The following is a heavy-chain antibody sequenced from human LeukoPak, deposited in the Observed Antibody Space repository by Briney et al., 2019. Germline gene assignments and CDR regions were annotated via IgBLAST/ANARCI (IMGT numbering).Heavy chain of an antibody. Sequence: SETLSLTCTVSGGSISSGDYYWSWIRQPPGKGLEWIGYIYYGGSTYYNPSLKSRVTISVDTSKNQFSLKLSSVTAADTAVYYCARASLYGDYELYYFDYWGQGTLVTVSS. J-gene: IGHJ4*02. D-gene: IGHD4-17*01. V-gene: IGHV4-30-4*01. CDR3: ARASLYGDYELYYFDY. CDR2: IYYGGST. CDR1: GGSISSGDYY.